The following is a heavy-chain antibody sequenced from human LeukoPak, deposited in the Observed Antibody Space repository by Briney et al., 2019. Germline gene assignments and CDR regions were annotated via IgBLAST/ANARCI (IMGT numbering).Heavy chain of an antibody. Sequence: ASVKVSCKASGYTFTGYYMHWVRQAPGQGLEWMGRINPNSGGTNYAQKFQGRVTMTRDTSISTAYMELSRLRSDDTAVYYCARGDDYYDSSGPDAFDIWGQGTMVTVSS. CDR3: ARGDDYYDSSGPDAFDI. V-gene: IGHV1-2*06. CDR1: GYTFTGYY. D-gene: IGHD3-22*01. CDR2: INPNSGGT. J-gene: IGHJ3*02.